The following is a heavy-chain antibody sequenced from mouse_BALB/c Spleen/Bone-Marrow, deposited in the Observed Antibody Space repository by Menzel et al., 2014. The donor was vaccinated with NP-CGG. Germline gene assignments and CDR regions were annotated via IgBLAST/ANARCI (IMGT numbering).Heavy chain of an antibody. CDR1: GFTFSSYG. CDR3: ARQTYYDYDGYFDY. D-gene: IGHD2-4*01. V-gene: IGHV5-6*02. Sequence: DVKLVESGGDLVKPGGSLKLSCAASGFTFSSYGMSWVRQTPDKRLEWVATISSGGSYTYYPDSMKGRFTISRDNAKNTLYLQMSSLKSEDTAMYYCARQTYYDYDGYFDYWGQGTTLTVSS. CDR2: ISSGGSYT. J-gene: IGHJ2*01.